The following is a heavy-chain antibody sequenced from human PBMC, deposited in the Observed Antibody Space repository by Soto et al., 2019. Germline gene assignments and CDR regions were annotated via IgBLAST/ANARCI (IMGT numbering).Heavy chain of an antibody. J-gene: IGHJ4*02. CDR2: VSGSGISA. Sequence: GGSLRLSCAASGFTFNNYAMSWVRQPPGKGLEWVSVVSGSGISAYYADSVKGRFTISRDNSKNTLSLQMNSLRADDTAMYYCAKANTIAVTGPFDYWGQGVLVTVSS. V-gene: IGHV3-23*01. CDR3: AKANTIAVTGPFDY. D-gene: IGHD6-19*01. CDR1: GFTFNNYA.